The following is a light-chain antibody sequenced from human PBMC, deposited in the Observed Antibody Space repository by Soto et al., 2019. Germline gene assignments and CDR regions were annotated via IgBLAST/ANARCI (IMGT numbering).Light chain of an antibody. Sequence: DIQMTQSPSTLSASVGDRVTITCRASQSISSWLAWYQQKPGKAPKLLIYKASSLDSGVPSRFSGSGSGTEFTLTISSLQPDDFATYYCQQYNSYRYTFGQGTKLEI. J-gene: IGKJ2*01. CDR2: KAS. V-gene: IGKV1-5*03. CDR3: QQYNSYRYT. CDR1: QSISSW.